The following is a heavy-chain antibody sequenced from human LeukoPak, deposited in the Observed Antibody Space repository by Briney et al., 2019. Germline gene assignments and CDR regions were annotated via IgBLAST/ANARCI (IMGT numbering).Heavy chain of an antibody. CDR3: VKGHYYYMEV. CDR1: GFTFSSYA. J-gene: IGHJ6*03. CDR2: ISYDGSNK. V-gene: IGHV3-30*04. Sequence: PGGSLRLSCAASGFTFSSYAMHWVRQAPGKGLEWVAVISYDGSNKYYADSVKGRFTISRDNSKNTLYLQMNSLRPEDTAVYYCVKGHYYYMEVWGKGTTVIISS.